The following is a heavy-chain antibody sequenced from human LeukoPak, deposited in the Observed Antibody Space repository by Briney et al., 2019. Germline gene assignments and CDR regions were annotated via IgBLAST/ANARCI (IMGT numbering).Heavy chain of an antibody. V-gene: IGHV3-23*01. J-gene: IGHJ4*02. CDR2: ISNSGGST. CDR1: GFTFSSYA. Sequence: AGGSLRLSCAASGFTFSSYAMSWVRQAPGKGLEWVSVISNSGGSTFFADSVKGRFTISRDNSKNTLYLQMNSLRAEDTAVYYCAREGDQRKYSSGWYGYWGQGTLVTVSS. CDR3: AREGDQRKYSSGWYGY. D-gene: IGHD6-19*01.